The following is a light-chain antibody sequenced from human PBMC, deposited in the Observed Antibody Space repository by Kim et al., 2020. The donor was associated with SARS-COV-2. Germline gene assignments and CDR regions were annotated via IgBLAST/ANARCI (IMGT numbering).Light chain of an antibody. Sequence: LSPEESATLSCRASQSINSRSLTWYQQKPEQAPRLLVYAASSRATGIPDRFSGSGSGTDFTLTISRLEPEDSAVYYCQQYDDPSYTFGQGTKLEI. CDR1: QSINSRS. J-gene: IGKJ2*01. CDR3: QQYDDPSYT. CDR2: AAS. V-gene: IGKV3-20*01.